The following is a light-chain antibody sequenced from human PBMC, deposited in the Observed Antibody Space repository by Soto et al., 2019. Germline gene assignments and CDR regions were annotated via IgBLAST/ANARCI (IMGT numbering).Light chain of an antibody. CDR3: QHYDTLPPT. CDR1: QDISHN. Sequence: DIQMTQSPSSLSASVGDRVTITCQASQDISHNLNWFQQKPGKAPNLLIFDASKLETGVPSRFTARGSGTHFAFTITSLQPEDIATYYCQHYDTLPPTFGGGTKVEIK. J-gene: IGKJ4*01. CDR2: DAS. V-gene: IGKV1-33*01.